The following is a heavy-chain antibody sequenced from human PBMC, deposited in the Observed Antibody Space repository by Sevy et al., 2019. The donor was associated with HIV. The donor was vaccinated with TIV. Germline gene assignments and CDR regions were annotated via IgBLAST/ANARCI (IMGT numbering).Heavy chain of an antibody. CDR3: TTHRGQWLFTAVFDY. CDR1: GFTFNTYG. D-gene: IGHD6-19*01. V-gene: IGHV3-23*01. CDR2: ISGSGGNT. J-gene: IGHJ4*02. Sequence: GGSLRLSCAASGFTFNTYGLSWVRQAPGKGLEWVSAISGSGGNTYYADSLKGRFTISRDNSKNTLYREMNSLRAEDTAVYYCTTHRGQWLFTAVFDYWGQGTLVTVSS.